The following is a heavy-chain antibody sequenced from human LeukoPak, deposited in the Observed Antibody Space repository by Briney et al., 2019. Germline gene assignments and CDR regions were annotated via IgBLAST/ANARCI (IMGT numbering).Heavy chain of an antibody. CDR1: GFTFSDYW. Sequence: GGSLRLSCAGSGFTFSDYWMTWVRQAPGKGLEWVANIKQDGREKYYVDPVQGRFTISRDNTKNSLYLQMNSLRAEDTAVYYCARESYSGDDWGFDYWGQGILVTASS. D-gene: IGHD5-12*01. V-gene: IGHV3-7*01. CDR3: ARESYSGDDWGFDY. J-gene: IGHJ4*02. CDR2: IKQDGREK.